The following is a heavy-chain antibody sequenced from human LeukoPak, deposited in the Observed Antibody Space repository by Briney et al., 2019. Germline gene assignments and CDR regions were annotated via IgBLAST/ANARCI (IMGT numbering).Heavy chain of an antibody. CDR2: INPNSGDT. CDR1: GYTFTGYH. J-gene: IGHJ4*02. CDR3: ARDYCSSTSCLFDY. Sequence: ASVKVSCKASGYTFTGYHMHWMRQAPGQGLEWVGRINPNSGDTNYAQKFQGRITMTRDTSISTAYMELSRLRSDDTAVYYCARDYCSSTSCLFDYWGQGTLVTVSS. D-gene: IGHD2-2*01. V-gene: IGHV1-2*06.